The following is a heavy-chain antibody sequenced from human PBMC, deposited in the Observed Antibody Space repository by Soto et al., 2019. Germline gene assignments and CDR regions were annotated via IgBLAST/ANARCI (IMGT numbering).Heavy chain of an antibody. CDR3: ARRYYDILPGYEGYGMDV. CDR2: IYPGDSDT. D-gene: IGHD3-9*01. Sequence: GESLKISCKGSGYSFTSYWIGWGRQMPGKGLEWMGIIYPGDSDTRYSPSLQGQVTISADKSISNAYLQWSSLKASDTAMYYCARRYYDILPGYEGYGMDVWGQGTTVTVSS. J-gene: IGHJ6*02. CDR1: GYSFTSYW. V-gene: IGHV5-51*01.